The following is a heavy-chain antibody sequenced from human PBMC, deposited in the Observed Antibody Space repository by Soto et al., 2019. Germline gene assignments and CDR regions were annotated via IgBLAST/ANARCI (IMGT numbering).Heavy chain of an antibody. Sequence: GESLKISCKGSGYSFTNYWIGWVRQMPGKGLEWMGIINPGDSDTRYSPSFRGQVTISADKSISTAYLQWSSLKASDTAMYYCCGPPLKVLLEDGFDVWGQGTMVTVSS. CDR2: INPGDSDT. V-gene: IGHV5-51*01. CDR1: GYSFTNYW. D-gene: IGHD3-10*01. J-gene: IGHJ3*01. CDR3: CGPPLKVLLEDGFDV.